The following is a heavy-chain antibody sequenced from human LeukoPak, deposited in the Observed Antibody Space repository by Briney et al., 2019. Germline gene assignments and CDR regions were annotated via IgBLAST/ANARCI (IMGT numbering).Heavy chain of an antibody. CDR2: INSDGSST. V-gene: IGHV3-74*01. Sequence: GGSLRLSCAASGFTFSSYWMHWVRQAPGKGLVWVSRINSDGSSTSYADSVKGRFTISRDNAKNTLYLQMNSLRAEDTAVYYCARVPGIGGGSYSRPWDYWGQGTLVTVSS. CDR1: GFTFSSYW. CDR3: ARVPGIGGGSYSRPWDY. D-gene: IGHD1-26*01. J-gene: IGHJ4*02.